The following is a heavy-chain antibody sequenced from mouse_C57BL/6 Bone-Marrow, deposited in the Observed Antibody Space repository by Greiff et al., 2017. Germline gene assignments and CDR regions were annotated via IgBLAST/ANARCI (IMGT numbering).Heavy chain of an antibody. Sequence: EVQGVESGGGLVQPGESLKLSCESNEYEFPSHDMSWVRKTPEKRLELVAAINSDGGSTYYPDTMERRFIISRDNTKKALYLQMSSLRSEDTALYYCARPYCDGDAMDYWGQGTSVTVSS. J-gene: IGHJ4*01. CDR2: INSDGGST. D-gene: IGHD6-5*01. CDR3: ARPYCDGDAMDY. V-gene: IGHV5-2*01. CDR1: EYEFPSHD.